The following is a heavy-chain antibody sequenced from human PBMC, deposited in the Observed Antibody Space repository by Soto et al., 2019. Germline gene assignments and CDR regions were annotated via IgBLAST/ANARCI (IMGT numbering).Heavy chain of an antibody. CDR1: GGSFSGYY. D-gene: IGHD2-2*01. J-gene: IGHJ4*02. V-gene: IGHV4-34*01. CDR2: INHSGST. CDR3: ASSPYCSSTSCYGY. Sequence: QVQLQQWGAGLLPPSETLSLTCAVYGGSFSGYYWSWIRQPPVKGLEWIGEINHSGSTNYNPSLKSRVTISVDTSKKQFSLKLRSVTAADTAVYYCASSPYCSSTSCYGYWGQGTLVTVSS.